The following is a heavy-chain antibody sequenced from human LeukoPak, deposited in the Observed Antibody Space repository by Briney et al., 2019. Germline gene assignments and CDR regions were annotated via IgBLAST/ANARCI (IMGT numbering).Heavy chain of an antibody. V-gene: IGHV4-4*07. D-gene: IGHD5-18*01. Sequence: SETLSLTCTVSGGSISSYYWSWIRQPAGKGLEWIGRIYTSGSTNYNPSLKSRVTISVDTSKNQFSLKLSSVTAADTAVYYCARDGYSYKYNWFDPWGQGTLVTVSS. J-gene: IGHJ5*02. CDR2: IYTSGST. CDR1: GGSISSYY. CDR3: ARDGYSYKYNWFDP.